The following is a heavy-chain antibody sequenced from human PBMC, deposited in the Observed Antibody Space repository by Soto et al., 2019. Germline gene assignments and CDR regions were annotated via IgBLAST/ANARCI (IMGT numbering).Heavy chain of an antibody. CDR3: VREDGLVGSNSAFDQ. Sequence: EVELLESGGGLVKPGGSLRLSCAASGFSFSTYNMNWVRQAPGKGLEWVSSINGRSNYKYYTDSVKGRFTISRDNPKNSLYLQMDSLRVEDTAVYYCVREDGLVGSNSAFDQWGPGTLVIVSS. CDR2: INGRSNYK. CDR1: GFSFSTYN. J-gene: IGHJ4*02. D-gene: IGHD7-27*01. V-gene: IGHV3-21*02.